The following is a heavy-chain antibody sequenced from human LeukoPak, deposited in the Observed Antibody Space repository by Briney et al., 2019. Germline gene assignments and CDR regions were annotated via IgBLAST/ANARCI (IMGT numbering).Heavy chain of an antibody. V-gene: IGHV1-2*02. Sequence: GVSVKVSCKASGYTFTGFYIHWVRQAPGQGLEWMGWINPNSGGTNYAQKFQGRVTMTRDTSISTAYMELSRLRSDDTAVYYCARDGSGDHDYWGQGTLVTVSS. CDR1: GYTFTGFY. D-gene: IGHD1-26*01. CDR2: INPNSGGT. CDR3: ARDGSGDHDY. J-gene: IGHJ4*02.